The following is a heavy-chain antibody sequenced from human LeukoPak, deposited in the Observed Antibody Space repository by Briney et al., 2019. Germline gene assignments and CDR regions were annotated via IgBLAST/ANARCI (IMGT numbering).Heavy chain of an antibody. D-gene: IGHD3-16*01. CDR2: IYYSGST. V-gene: IGHV4-59*01. J-gene: IGHJ4*02. Sequence: PSETLSLTCTVSGGSISSYYWSWIRQPPGKGLEWIGYIYYSGSTNYNPSLKSRVTISVDTSKNQFSLRLSSVTAADTAVYYCARLHYVWGSTPAFDYWGQGTLATVSS. CDR3: ARLHYVWGSTPAFDY. CDR1: GGSISSYY.